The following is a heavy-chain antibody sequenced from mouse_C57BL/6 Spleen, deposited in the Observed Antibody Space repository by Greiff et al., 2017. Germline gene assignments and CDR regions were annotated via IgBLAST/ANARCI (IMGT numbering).Heavy chain of an antibody. D-gene: IGHD1-1*01. CDR3: ASTTAVATSYYFDY. CDR2: IAPSDSYT. J-gene: IGHJ2*01. V-gene: IGHV1-69*01. Sequence: QVQLKQPGAELVMPGASVKLSCKASGYTFTSYWMHWVKPRPGQGLEWIGDIAPSDSYTNYNQKFKGKSTLTVDKSSSTAYMQLSILTSEDSAVYYAASTTAVATSYYFDYWGQGTTLTVSS. CDR1: GYTFTSYW.